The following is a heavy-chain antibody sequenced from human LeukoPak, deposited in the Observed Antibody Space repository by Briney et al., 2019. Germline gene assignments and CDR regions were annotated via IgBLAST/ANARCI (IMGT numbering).Heavy chain of an antibody. D-gene: IGHD6-13*01. CDR2: IRYDGSNK. V-gene: IGHV3-30*02. Sequence: GGSLRLSCAASGFTFSSYAMSWVRQAPGKGLEWVAFIRYDGSNKYYADSVKGRFTISRDNSKNTLYLQMNSLRAEDTAVYYCAKAGGIDDAFDIWGQGTMVTVSS. CDR1: GFTFSSYA. J-gene: IGHJ3*02. CDR3: AKAGGIDDAFDI.